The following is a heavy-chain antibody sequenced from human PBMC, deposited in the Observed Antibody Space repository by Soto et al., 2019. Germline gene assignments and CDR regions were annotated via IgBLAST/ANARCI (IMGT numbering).Heavy chain of an antibody. Sequence: SETLSLTCAVYGGSFSGYYWSWIRQPPGKGLEWIGEINHSGSTNYNPSLKSRVTISVDTSKNQFSLKLSSVTAADTAVYYCARGHPLGARRRHPFDYWGQGTLVTVSS. D-gene: IGHD1-1*01. CDR1: GGSFSGYY. CDR3: ARGHPLGARRRHPFDY. J-gene: IGHJ4*02. V-gene: IGHV4-34*01. CDR2: INHSGST.